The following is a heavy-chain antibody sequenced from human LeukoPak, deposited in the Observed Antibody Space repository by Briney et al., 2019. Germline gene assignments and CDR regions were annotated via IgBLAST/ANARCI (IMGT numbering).Heavy chain of an antibody. Sequence: SETLSLTCSVSGGFVTSGGFYWVCHRQPPGKGPEWIMTIYYTRRTYSNPSLKSRVTGSIVTSKNQFSLRLTSWTATDTAVYHCARLSGSGILWRPFDPWGQETLVTVSS. CDR1: GGFVTSGGFY. D-gene: IGHD3-10*01. CDR3: ARLSGSGILWRPFDP. V-gene: IGHV4-39*01. J-gene: IGHJ5*02. CDR2: IYYTRRT.